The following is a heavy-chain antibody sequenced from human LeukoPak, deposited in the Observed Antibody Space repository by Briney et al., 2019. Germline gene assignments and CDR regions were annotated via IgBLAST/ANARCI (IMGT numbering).Heavy chain of an antibody. CDR2: IYHSGST. D-gene: IGHD3-10*01. Sequence: SETLSLTCTVSGYSISSGYYWGWMRQPPGKGLEWMGSIYHSGSTYYNPSLKSRVTISVDTSKNQFSLKLSSVTAADTAVYYCARLIPQERSISGHLWFGDVAPPPYYYGMDVWGQGTTVTVSS. J-gene: IGHJ6*02. V-gene: IGHV4-38-2*02. CDR1: GYSISSGYY. CDR3: ARLIPQERSISGHLWFGDVAPPPYYYGMDV.